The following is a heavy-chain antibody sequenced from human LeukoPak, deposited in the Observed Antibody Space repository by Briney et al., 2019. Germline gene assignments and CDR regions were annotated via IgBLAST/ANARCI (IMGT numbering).Heavy chain of an antibody. D-gene: IGHD6-13*01. CDR3: ARSPVEIAAVSFDY. J-gene: IGHJ4*02. V-gene: IGHV4-59*08. CDR1: GGSISSYY. Sequence: SETLSLTCTVSGGSISSYYWSWIRQPPGKGLEWIGYIYYSGSTNYNPSLKSRVTISVDTSKNQFSLELSSVTAADTAVYYCARSPVEIAAVSFDYWGQGTLVTVS. CDR2: IYYSGST.